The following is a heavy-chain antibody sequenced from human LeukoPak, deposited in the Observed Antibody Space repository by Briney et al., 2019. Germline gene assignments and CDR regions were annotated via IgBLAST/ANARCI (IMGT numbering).Heavy chain of an antibody. J-gene: IGHJ4*02. V-gene: IGHV1-69*04. CDR1: GGTFSSYA. CDR3: ATGTAAADKLDY. D-gene: IGHD6-13*01. CDR2: IIPILGIA. Sequence: SVKVSCKASGGTFSSYAISWVRQAPGQGLEWMGRIIPILGIANYAQKFQGRVTMTEDTSTDTAYMELSSLRSEDTAVYYCATGTAAADKLDYWGQGTLVTVSS.